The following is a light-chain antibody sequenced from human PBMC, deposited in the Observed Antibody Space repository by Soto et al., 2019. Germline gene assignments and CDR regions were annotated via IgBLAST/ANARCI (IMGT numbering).Light chain of an antibody. CDR2: EVS. V-gene: IGLV2-14*01. CDR1: SXDVGGYNY. J-gene: IGLJ1*01. CDR3: SSYAGSNTPLYV. Sequence: QSVLTQPASVSGSLGQSITISCTGTSXDVGGYNYVSWYQQFPDKAPKLMIFEVSNRPSGVSNRFSGSKSGNTASLTISGLQAEDEADYYCSSYAGSNTPLYVFGTGTRSPS.